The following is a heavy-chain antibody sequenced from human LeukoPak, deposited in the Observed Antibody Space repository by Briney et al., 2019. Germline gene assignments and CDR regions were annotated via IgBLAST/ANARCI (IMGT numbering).Heavy chain of an antibody. CDR1: GGSFSGYY. CDR3: VRDHCSGGSCYPNLFDP. D-gene: IGHD2-15*01. Sequence: SETLSLTCAVYGGSFSGYYWSWIRQPPGKGLEWIGSIYYSGSTYYNPSLKSRVTISVDTSKNQFSLNLSSVTAADTAIYYCVRDHCSGGSCYPNLFDPWGQGTLVTVSS. V-gene: IGHV4-34*11. CDR2: IYYSGST. J-gene: IGHJ5*02.